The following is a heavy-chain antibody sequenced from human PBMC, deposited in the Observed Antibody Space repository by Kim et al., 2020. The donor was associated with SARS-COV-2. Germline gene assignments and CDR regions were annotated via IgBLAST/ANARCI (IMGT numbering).Heavy chain of an antibody. CDR3: ARDSRYYGSGSFYSLDY. CDR2: IRNDGSET. CDR1: GFTFSLYW. J-gene: IGHJ4*02. Sequence: GGSLRLSCAASGFTFSLYWMSWVRQAPGKGLEWVANIRNDGSETYYVDSVKGRFTISRDNSKDLLFLQMNSLRAEATAVYYCARDSRYYGSGSFYSLDYWGQGSLVSVSS. V-gene: IGHV3-7*01. D-gene: IGHD3-10*01.